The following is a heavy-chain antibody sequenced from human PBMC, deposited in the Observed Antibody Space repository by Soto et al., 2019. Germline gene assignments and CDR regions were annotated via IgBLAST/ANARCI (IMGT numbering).Heavy chain of an antibody. CDR3: ARDDRITIFGVVIAQFDY. D-gene: IGHD3-3*01. CDR1: GYTFTSYA. CDR2: INAGNGNT. V-gene: IGHV1-3*01. Sequence: GASVKVSCKASGYTFTSYAMHWVRQAPGQRLEWMGWINAGNGNTKYSQKFQGRVTITRDTSASTAYMELSSLRSEDTAVYYCARDDRITIFGVVIAQFDYWGQGTLVTVSS. J-gene: IGHJ4*02.